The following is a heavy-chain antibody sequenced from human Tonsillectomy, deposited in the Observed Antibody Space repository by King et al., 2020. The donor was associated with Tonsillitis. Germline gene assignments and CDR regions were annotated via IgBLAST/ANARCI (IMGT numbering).Heavy chain of an antibody. D-gene: IGHD2-2*01. CDR3: ASTVVVSAAADY. V-gene: IGHV3-33*08. Sequence: VQLVESGGGVVQPGRSLRLSCTASGFTFSNYGMHWVRQAPGKGLEWVGVIWYDGSKKYYADSVKGRFTISRDNSKNTLYLQMNSLRAEDPAVYYCASTVVVSAAADYWGQGTLVTVSS. J-gene: IGHJ4*02. CDR2: IWYDGSKK. CDR1: GFTFSNYG.